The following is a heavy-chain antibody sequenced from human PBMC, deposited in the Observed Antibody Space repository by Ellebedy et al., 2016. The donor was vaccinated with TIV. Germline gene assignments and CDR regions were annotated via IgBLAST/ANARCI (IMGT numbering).Heavy chain of an antibody. Sequence: SETLSLTCTVSGDSISSSHWNWIRQPPGKGLEWIGCISYNGRANYNPSLKSRVTVSPDTSNNQFSLKLSSVTAADTAIYYCARGFKASTLVRGVVRYYYGMDVWGQGTTVTVSS. CDR1: GDSISSSH. D-gene: IGHD3-10*01. CDR2: ISYNGRA. V-gene: IGHV4-59*08. CDR3: ARGFKASTLVRGVVRYYYGMDV. J-gene: IGHJ6*02.